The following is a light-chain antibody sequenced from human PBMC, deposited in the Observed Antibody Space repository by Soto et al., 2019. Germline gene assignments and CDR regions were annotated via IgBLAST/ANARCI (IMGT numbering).Light chain of an antibody. CDR2: EVS. CDR1: SSDVGGYNY. J-gene: IGLJ2*01. V-gene: IGLV2-8*01. Sequence: QSALTQPPSASGSPGQSVTISCTGTSSDVGGYNYVSWYQQHPGKAPKVMIYEVSKRPSGVPDRFSGSKSGNTASLTVSGLQAEDEADYYCSSYACSNNPVVFGGGTKLTVL. CDR3: SSYACSNNPVV.